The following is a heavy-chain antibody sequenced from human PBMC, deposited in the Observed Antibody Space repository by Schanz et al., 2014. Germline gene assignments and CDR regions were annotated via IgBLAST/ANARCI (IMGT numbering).Heavy chain of an antibody. D-gene: IGHD1-20*01. V-gene: IGHV3-64*04. CDR2: ISHDGYST. Sequence: VQLVESGGGLVQPGGSLRLSCSASGFTFSIYAMHWVRQAPGKGLEYVSAISHDGYSTYYADSVKGRFTISTDNSKNTLYLQMNSLRADDTTVYYCANTWNLDYWGQGTLVTVSS. CDR1: GFTFSIYA. CDR3: ANTWNLDY. J-gene: IGHJ4*02.